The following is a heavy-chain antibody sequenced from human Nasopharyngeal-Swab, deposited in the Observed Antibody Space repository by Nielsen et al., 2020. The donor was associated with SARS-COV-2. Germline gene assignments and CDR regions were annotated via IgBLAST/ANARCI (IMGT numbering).Heavy chain of an antibody. CDR2: IYYSGST. CDR3: ARWKGIAAAWDY. Sequence: RQAPGKGLEWIGSIYYSGSTYYNPSLKSRVTISVDTSKNQFSLKLSSVTAAGTAVYYCARWKGIAAAWDYWGQGTLVTVSS. J-gene: IGHJ4*02. D-gene: IGHD6-13*01. V-gene: IGHV4-39*01.